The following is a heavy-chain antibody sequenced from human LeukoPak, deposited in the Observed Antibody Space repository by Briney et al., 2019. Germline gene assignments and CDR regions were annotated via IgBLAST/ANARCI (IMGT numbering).Heavy chain of an antibody. V-gene: IGHV3-21*01. CDR3: ARDLSLDYYDIGTTTFDI. J-gene: IGHJ3*02. Sequence: GGSLRLSCAASGFTFSSYSMNWLRQAPGKGREWVSSISSSSSYIYYADSVKGRFTISRDNAKTSLYLQMNSLRAEDTAVYYCARDLSLDYYDIGTTTFDIWGQGTMVTVSS. D-gene: IGHD3-22*01. CDR2: ISSSSSYI. CDR1: GFTFSSYS.